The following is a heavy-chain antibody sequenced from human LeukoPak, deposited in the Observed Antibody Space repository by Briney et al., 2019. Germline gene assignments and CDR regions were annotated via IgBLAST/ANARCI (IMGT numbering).Heavy chain of an antibody. CDR2: ISYDGSLK. CDR3: AKEGFDS. J-gene: IGHJ4*02. V-gene: IGHV3-30*04. Sequence: GKSLRLSCVASGFSFSTYAMDWARQAPGKGLEWVAVISYDGSLKYYGESVKGRFTISRDNSKDTLNLQMNSLRAEDTAVYYCAKEGFDSWGQGTLVTVSS. CDR1: GFSFSTYA.